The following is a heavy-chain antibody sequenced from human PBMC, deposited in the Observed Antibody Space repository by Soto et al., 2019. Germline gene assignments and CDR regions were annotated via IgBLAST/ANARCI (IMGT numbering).Heavy chain of an antibody. V-gene: IGHV1-69*06. CDR1: GGTFSSYA. CDR2: IIPIFGTA. Sequence: RASVKVSCKASGGTFSSYAISWVRQAPGQGLEWMGGIIPIFGTANYAQKFQGRVTITADKSTSTAYMELSSLRSEDTAVYYCARGRGYYSYYYYGMDVWGQGTTVTVSS. D-gene: IGHD3-22*01. J-gene: IGHJ6*02. CDR3: ARGRGYYSYYYYGMDV.